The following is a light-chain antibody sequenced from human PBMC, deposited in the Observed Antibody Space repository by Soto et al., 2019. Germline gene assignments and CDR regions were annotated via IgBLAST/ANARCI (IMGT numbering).Light chain of an antibody. J-gene: IGKJ4*01. V-gene: IGKV3-15*01. CDR3: QQYYDYPPLI. CDR2: GAS. CDR1: RNINRK. Sequence: EIVMTQSPATLSVSPGERATLSCRASRNINRKLAWYQQKPGQAPRLLISGASTRATGIPARFSGSGSGTDFTLTISSLQSEDFAVYYCQQYYDYPPLIFGGGTKVEIK.